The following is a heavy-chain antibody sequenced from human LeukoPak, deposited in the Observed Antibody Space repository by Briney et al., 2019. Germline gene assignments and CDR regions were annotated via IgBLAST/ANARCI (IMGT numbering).Heavy chain of an antibody. CDR2: IKQDASAK. J-gene: IGHJ3*02. CDR3: ARCGTRDYCGDGFGI. V-gene: IGHV3-7*01. Sequence: PGGSLRLSCAASGFTFSSYWMSWVRQAPGKGLEWVANIKQDASAKHYVDSVKGRFTISRDNAENSVYLQMNSLRAEDTAVYYCARCGTRDYCGDGFGIWGQGTMVAVSS. D-gene: IGHD2/OR15-2a*01. CDR1: GFTFSSYW.